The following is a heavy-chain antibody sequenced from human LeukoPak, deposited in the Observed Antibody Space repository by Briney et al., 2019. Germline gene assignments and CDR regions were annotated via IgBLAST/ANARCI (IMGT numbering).Heavy chain of an antibody. CDR3: ARDGRVSNDAFDI. CDR2: IIPIFGTA. Sequence: SVKVSCKASGGTFSSYAISWVRQAPGQGLEWMGGIIPIFGTAKYAQKFQGRVTITTDESTSTAYMELSSLRSEDTAVYYCARDGRVSNDAFDIWGQGTMVTVSS. V-gene: IGHV1-69*05. J-gene: IGHJ3*02. D-gene: IGHD6-13*01. CDR1: GGTFSSYA.